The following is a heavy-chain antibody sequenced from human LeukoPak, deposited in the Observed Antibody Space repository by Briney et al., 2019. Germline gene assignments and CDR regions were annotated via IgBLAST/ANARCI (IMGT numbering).Heavy chain of an antibody. V-gene: IGHV4-59*08. Sequence: ASETLSLTCTVSGGSISSYYWSWIRQPPGKGLEWIGYIYYSGSTNYNPSLKSRVTISVDTSKNQFSLKLSSVTAADTAVYYCARHGTTLDAFDIWGQGTMVTVSS. CDR1: GGSISSYY. J-gene: IGHJ3*02. CDR3: ARHGTTLDAFDI. CDR2: IYYSGST. D-gene: IGHD4-17*01.